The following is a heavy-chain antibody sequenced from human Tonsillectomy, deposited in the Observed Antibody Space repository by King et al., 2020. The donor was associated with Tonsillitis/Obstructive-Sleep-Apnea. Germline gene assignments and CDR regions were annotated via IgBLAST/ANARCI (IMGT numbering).Heavy chain of an antibody. CDR3: ARAGISIFGVVTVFDY. CDR2: ISADKGNT. J-gene: IGHJ4*02. D-gene: IGHD3-3*01. V-gene: IGHV1-18*01. Sequence: VQLVESGAEVKKPGASVKVSSKASGYSFTSYGISWVRQAPGQGLEWMGWISADKGNTNYAQKLQGRVTMTTDTSTSTAYMELRSLRSDDTAVYYCARAGISIFGVVTVFDYWGQGTLVTVSS. CDR1: GYSFTSYG.